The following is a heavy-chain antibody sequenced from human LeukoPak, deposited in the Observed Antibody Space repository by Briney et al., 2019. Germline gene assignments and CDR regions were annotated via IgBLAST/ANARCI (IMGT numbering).Heavy chain of an antibody. CDR2: IYYSGST. CDR1: GGPISSYY. J-gene: IGHJ4*02. Sequence: PSETLSLTCTVSGGPISSYYWSWIRQPPGKGLEWIGYIYYSGSTNYNPSLKSRVTISVDTSKNQFSLKLSSVTAADTAVYYCASSYYYDSSGYSTPLDYWGQGTLVTVSS. V-gene: IGHV4-59*08. CDR3: ASSYYYDSSGYSTPLDY. D-gene: IGHD3-22*01.